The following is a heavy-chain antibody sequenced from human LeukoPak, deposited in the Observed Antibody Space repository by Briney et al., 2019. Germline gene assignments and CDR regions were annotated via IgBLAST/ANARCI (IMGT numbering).Heavy chain of an antibody. J-gene: IGHJ4*02. CDR3: ARDWELGY. D-gene: IGHD1-7*01. CDR1: GYTFTTYY. CDR2: IYPSGVST. Sequence: ASVKVSCKASGYTFTTYYMHWVRQAPGQGLEWMGTIYPSGVSTSYAQKFQGRVTITRDTSTSTVYMELSSLRSEVTALYYCARDWELGYWGQGTLVTVSS. V-gene: IGHV1-46*01.